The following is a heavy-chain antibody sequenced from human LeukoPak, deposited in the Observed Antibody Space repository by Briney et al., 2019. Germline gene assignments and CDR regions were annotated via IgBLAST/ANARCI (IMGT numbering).Heavy chain of an antibody. CDR3: AASPRLLGYCSGGSCYSSEYFQH. CDR1: GYTFTGYY. V-gene: IGHV1-2*02. CDR2: INPNSGGT. Sequence: GASVKVSCKASGYTFTGYYMHWVRQAPGQGLEWMGWINPNSGGTNYAQKFQGRVTMTTDTSTSTAYMELRSLRSDDTAVYYCAASPRLLGYCSGGSCYSSEYFQHWGQGTLVTVSS. D-gene: IGHD2-15*01. J-gene: IGHJ1*01.